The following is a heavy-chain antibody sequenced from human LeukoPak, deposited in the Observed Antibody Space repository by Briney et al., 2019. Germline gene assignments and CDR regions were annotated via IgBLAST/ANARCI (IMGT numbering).Heavy chain of an antibody. CDR2: IYYSGST. V-gene: IGHV4-39*01. D-gene: IGHD3-10*01. CDR1: GGSISSSSYY. Sequence: SETLSLTCTVSGGSISSSSYYWGWIRQPPGKGLEWIGSIYYSGSTYYNPSLKSRVTISVDTSKNQFSLKLSSVTAADTAVYYCARGGGNPGKTMVRGVIINRRGLFDYWGQGTLVTVSS. CDR3: ARGGGNPGKTMVRGVIINRRGLFDY. J-gene: IGHJ4*02.